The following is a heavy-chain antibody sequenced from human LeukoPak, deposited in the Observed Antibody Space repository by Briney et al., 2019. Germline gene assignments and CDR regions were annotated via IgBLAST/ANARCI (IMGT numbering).Heavy chain of an antibody. CDR1: GFTFSDYY. CDR3: ARDLKVRGVIMDYYYYMDV. CDR2: ISSSGSTI. D-gene: IGHD3-10*01. V-gene: IGHV3-11*04. J-gene: IGHJ6*03. Sequence: KAGGSLRLSCAASGFTFSDYYMSWIRQAPGKGLEWVSYISSSGSTIYYADSVKGRFTISRDNAKNSLYLQMNSLRAEDTAVYYCARDLKVRGVIMDYYYYMDVWGKGTTVTVSS.